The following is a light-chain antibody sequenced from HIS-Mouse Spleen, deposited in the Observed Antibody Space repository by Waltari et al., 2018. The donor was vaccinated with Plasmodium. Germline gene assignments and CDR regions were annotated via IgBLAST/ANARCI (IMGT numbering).Light chain of an antibody. CDR2: KDS. CDR1: ALPKQY. V-gene: IGLV3-25*03. CDR3: QSADSSGTPNWV. Sequence: SYELTQPPSVSVSPGQTARITCSGDALPKQYAYWYQQKPGQAPVLVIDKDSERPSGSPDRCSGFSSGTTVTLTISGVQAEDEADDYCQSADSSGTPNWVFGGGTKLTVL. J-gene: IGLJ3*02.